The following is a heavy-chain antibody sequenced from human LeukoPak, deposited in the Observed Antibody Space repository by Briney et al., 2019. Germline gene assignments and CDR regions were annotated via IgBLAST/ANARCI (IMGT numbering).Heavy chain of an antibody. Sequence: PGGSLRLSCAASGFTFSSYAMHWVRQAPGKGLEWVAVISYDGSNKYYADSVKGRFTISRDNSKNTLYLQMNSLRAEDTAVYYCARVAKEMATINFFDYWGQGTLVTVSS. CDR2: ISYDGSNK. V-gene: IGHV3-30-3*01. CDR3: ARVAKEMATINFFDY. D-gene: IGHD5-24*01. CDR1: GFTFSSYA. J-gene: IGHJ4*02.